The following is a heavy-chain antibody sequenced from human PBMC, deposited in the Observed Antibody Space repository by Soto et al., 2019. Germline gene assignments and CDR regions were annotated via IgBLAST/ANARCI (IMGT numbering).Heavy chain of an antibody. CDR2: IYYSGST. CDR1: GGSISSSSYY. Sequence: PSETLSLTCTVSGGSISSSSYYWGWIRQPPGKGLEWIGSIYYSGSTYYNPSLKSRVTISVDTSKNQFSLKLSSVTAADTAVYYCARDQGITIFGVRRYYGMDVWGQGTTVTVSS. J-gene: IGHJ6*02. D-gene: IGHD3-3*01. CDR3: ARDQGITIFGVRRYYGMDV. V-gene: IGHV4-39*07.